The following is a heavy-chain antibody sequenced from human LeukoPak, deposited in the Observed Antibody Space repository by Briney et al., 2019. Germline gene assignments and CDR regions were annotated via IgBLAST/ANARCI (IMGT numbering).Heavy chain of an antibody. Sequence: SETLSLTCTVSGGSISSRGYYWGWIRQPPGKGLEWIGSIYYSGSTYYNPSLKSRVTISVDTSKNQFSLKLSSVTAADTAVYYCARGGSRGYSYGYYFDYWGQGTLVTVSS. V-gene: IGHV4-39*07. J-gene: IGHJ4*02. D-gene: IGHD5-18*01. CDR2: IYYSGST. CDR3: ARGGSRGYSYGYYFDY. CDR1: GGSISSRGYY.